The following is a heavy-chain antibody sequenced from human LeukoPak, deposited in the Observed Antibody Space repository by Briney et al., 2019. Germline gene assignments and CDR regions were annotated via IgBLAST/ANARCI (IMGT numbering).Heavy chain of an antibody. J-gene: IGHJ4*02. CDR1: GYSFTSYW. Sequence: GESLRISCKGSGYSFTSYWSGWVREMPGKGLEWVGIIYPGDSDIRYSPSFQGQVTISADKSINTAYLQWSSLKASDTAMYYCASSFSSSSTFHYWGQGTLVTVSS. CDR3: ASSFSSSSTFHY. D-gene: IGHD6-6*01. V-gene: IGHV5-51*01. CDR2: IYPGDSDI.